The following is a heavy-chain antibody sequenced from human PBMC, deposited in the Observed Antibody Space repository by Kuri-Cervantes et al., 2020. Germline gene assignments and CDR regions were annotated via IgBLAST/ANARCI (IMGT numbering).Heavy chain of an antibody. V-gene: IGHV4-59*01. D-gene: IGHD3-16*01. CDR3: ASGGGALGDY. CDR2: IYYNGST. J-gene: IGHJ4*02. CDR1: GGSISSYY. Sequence: SETLSLTCTVSGGSISSYYWSWIRQPPGKGLEWIGNIYYNGSTNYNSSLKSRVTISIDTSKNQFSLKLSSVTAADTAIYYCASGGGALGDYWGQGNLVTVSS.